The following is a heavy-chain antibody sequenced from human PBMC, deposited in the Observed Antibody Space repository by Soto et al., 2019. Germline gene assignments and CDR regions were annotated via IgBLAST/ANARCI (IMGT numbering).Heavy chain of an antibody. J-gene: IGHJ6*02. D-gene: IGHD3-22*01. CDR3: ARALGTHYYDSSGLKVYYYYGMDV. CDR2: IYYSGSP. CDR1: GGSISSYY. V-gene: IGHV4-59*01. Sequence: SETLSLTCTVSGGSISSYYWSWIRQPPGKGLEWIGYIYYSGSPNYTPSLKSRVTISVDTSKNQFSLKLSSVTAADTAVYYCARALGTHYYDSSGLKVYYYYGMDVWGQGTTVTVSS.